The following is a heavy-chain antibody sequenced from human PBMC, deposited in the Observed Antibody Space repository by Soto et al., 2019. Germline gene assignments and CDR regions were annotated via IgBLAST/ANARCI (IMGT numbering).Heavy chain of an antibody. D-gene: IGHD3-10*01. CDR2: IKQDGSEK. V-gene: IGHV3-7*03. Sequence: GGSMRLSWAASGFTFSSYWMSWVRQAPGKGLEWVANIKQDGSEKYYVDSVKGRFTISRDNAKNSLYLQMNSLRAEDTAVYYCARGRLLWFGELLWFDYWGQGTLVTLSS. CDR3: ARGRLLWFGELLWFDY. CDR1: GFTFSSYW. J-gene: IGHJ4*02.